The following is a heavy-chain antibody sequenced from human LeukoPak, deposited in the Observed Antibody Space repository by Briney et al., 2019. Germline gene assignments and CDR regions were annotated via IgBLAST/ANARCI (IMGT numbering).Heavy chain of an antibody. D-gene: IGHD2-21*01. J-gene: IGHJ4*02. CDR1: GFTFSSYA. CDR3: ESLFVTPSDY. CDR2: ISYDGSNK. V-gene: IGHV3-30*04. Sequence: PGGSLRLSCAASGFTFSSYAMHWVRQAPGKGLEWVAVISYDGSNKYYADSVKGRFTISRDNSKNTLYLQMNSLRAEDTAVYYCESLFVTPSDYWGQGTLVTVSS.